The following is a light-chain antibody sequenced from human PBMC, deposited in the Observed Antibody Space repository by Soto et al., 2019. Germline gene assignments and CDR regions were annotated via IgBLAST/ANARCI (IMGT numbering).Light chain of an antibody. CDR2: DVN. Sequence: QSALTQPASVSGSPGQSITLSCTGTSSDLGGYYYVSWYQQHPGKAPKLIIYDVNNRPSGVFNRCSGSNSGNTTSLPISGLQAEDEDDYYCTTYASGSTPVVFGGGTKLTVL. CDR1: SSDLGGYYY. J-gene: IGLJ2*01. CDR3: TTYASGSTPVV. V-gene: IGLV2-14*01.